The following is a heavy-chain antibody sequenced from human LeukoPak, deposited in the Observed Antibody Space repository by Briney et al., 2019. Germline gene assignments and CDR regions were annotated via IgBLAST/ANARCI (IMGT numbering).Heavy chain of an antibody. V-gene: IGHV4-39*07. J-gene: IGHJ4*02. CDR1: GGSMNSRHYY. CDR2: IYYSGST. CDR3: AREIPPSYYYGSGTYYSHFDY. Sequence: SETLSLTCTVSGGSMNSRHYYWGWLRQPPGKGLEWIASIYYSGSTYYNPSLKSRVTMSVDTSNNQFSLKLNSVTAADTAVFYCAREIPPSYYYGSGTYYSHFDYWGQGALVTVSS. D-gene: IGHD3-10*01.